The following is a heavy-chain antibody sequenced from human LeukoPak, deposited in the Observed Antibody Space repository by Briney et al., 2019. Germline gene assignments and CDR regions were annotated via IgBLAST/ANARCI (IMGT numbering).Heavy chain of an antibody. Sequence: ASVKVSCKASGYIFTNFHISWVRQAPGQGLEWMGWINAGNGNTKYSQEFQGRVTITRDTSASTAYMELSSLRSEDMAVYYCARSLSYYYGSGNWFDPWGQGTLVTVSS. D-gene: IGHD3-10*01. CDR2: INAGNGNT. CDR1: GYIFTNFH. V-gene: IGHV1-3*03. J-gene: IGHJ5*02. CDR3: ARSLSYYYGSGNWFDP.